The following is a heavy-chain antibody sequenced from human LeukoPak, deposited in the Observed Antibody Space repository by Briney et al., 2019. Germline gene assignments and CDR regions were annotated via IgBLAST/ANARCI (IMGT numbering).Heavy chain of an antibody. CDR1: GFTLSSYA. CDR2: ISGSGGST. V-gene: IGHV3-23*01. CDR3: AKVSSSGYYYRFGVDY. D-gene: IGHD3-22*01. Sequence: GGSLRLSCAASGFTLSSYAMSWVRQAPGKGLEWVSAISGSGGSTYYADSVKGRFTISRDNSKNTLYLQMNSLRAEDTAVYYCAKVSSSGYYYRFGVDYWGQGTLVTVSS. J-gene: IGHJ4*02.